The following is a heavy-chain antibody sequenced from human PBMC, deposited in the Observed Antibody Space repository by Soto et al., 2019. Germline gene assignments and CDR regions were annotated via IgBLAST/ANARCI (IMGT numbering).Heavy chain of an antibody. J-gene: IGHJ5*02. CDR3: AVGDYDFWSGDNNWFDP. D-gene: IGHD3-3*01. CDR1: GGSISSSSYY. Sequence: PSETLSLTCTVSGGSISSSSYYWGWMRQPPGKGLEWIGSLYYSGSTYYNPSLKSRVTISVDTSKNQFSLKLSSVTAADTAVYYCAVGDYDFWSGDNNWFDPWGQGTLVTVSS. CDR2: LYYSGST. V-gene: IGHV4-39*01.